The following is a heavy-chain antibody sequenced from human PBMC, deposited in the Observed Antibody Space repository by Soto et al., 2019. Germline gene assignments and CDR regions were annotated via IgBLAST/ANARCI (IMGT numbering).Heavy chain of an antibody. Sequence: EVQLVESGGGLVQPGRSLRLSCAASGFTFDDYAMHWVRQAPGKGLEWVSGMSWNSGTIAYADSVKGRFTVSRDNAKNSPYLQMNSLRADDTAVYYCAKDIRRGFSSAWGDWGQGALVTVSS. V-gene: IGHV3-9*01. CDR1: GFTFDDYA. CDR2: MSWNSGTI. J-gene: IGHJ4*02. CDR3: AKDIRRGFSSAWGD. D-gene: IGHD6-19*01.